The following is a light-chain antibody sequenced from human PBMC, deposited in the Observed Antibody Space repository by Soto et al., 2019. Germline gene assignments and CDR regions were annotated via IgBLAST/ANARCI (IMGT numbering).Light chain of an antibody. J-gene: IGLJ3*02. CDR3: CSYADSATWV. V-gene: IGLV2-23*01. Sequence: QSVLTQPASVSGSPGQSITISCTGTSSDVGSYNLVSWYQHHPGKAPKLMIYEGSKRPSGVSYRFSGSKSGNTASLTISGLQAEDEADYYCCSYADSATWVFGGGTKLTVL. CDR1: SSDVGSYNL. CDR2: EGS.